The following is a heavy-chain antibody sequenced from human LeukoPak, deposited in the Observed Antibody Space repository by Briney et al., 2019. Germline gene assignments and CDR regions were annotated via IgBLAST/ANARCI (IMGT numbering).Heavy chain of an antibody. CDR1: GFTFSRYA. J-gene: IGHJ5*02. CDR3: ASLRSSSWFKYPIVFP. Sequence: GGSLRLSCAASGFTFSRYAMSWVRQAPGKGLEWVSGFSSSGGSTYYADFVKGRFTISRDNSKNTLYLQMNSLRAEDTAVYYCASLRSSSWFKYPIVFPWGQGTLVTVSS. V-gene: IGHV3-23*01. D-gene: IGHD6-13*01. CDR2: FSSSGGST.